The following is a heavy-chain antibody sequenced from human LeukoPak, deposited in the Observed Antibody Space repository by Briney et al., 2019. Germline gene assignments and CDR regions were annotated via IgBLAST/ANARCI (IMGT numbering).Heavy chain of an antibody. CDR2: ISGSGTTI. V-gene: IGHV3-11*04. Sequence: GGSLRLSCAASGFTFRDSYMSWIRQAPGKGLEWVSYISGSGTTIYSADSVKGRFTISRDNAKNSLYLQMNSLRAEDTAVYYCAKTYYDILTGYYLDYWGQGTLVTVSS. CDR3: AKTYYDILTGYYLDY. D-gene: IGHD3-9*01. CDR1: GFTFRDSY. J-gene: IGHJ4*02.